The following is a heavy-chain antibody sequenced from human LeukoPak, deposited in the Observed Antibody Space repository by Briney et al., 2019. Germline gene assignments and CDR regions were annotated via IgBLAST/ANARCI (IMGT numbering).Heavy chain of an antibody. CDR2: IYSGGST. J-gene: IGHJ4*02. CDR1: GRNVRNNH. Sequence: PGGSLRLTCPATGRNVRNNHISCLRQPPAKGLEWISVIYSGGSTKHAECVKARFTISRDHSKNTVYLQMTSQRADSTAVYYIARATLDNWGQGNLGTVSS. V-gene: IGHV3-53*01. CDR3: ARATLDN.